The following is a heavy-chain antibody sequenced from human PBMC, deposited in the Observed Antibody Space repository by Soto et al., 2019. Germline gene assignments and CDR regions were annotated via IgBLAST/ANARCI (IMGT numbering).Heavy chain of an antibody. J-gene: IGHJ4*01. V-gene: IGHV3-74*01. CDR1: GFTFTSYW. Sequence: EVQLVESGGGLVQPGGSLRLSCAASGFTFTSYWMHWVRQAPGKGLVWVSRINTDGSSTNYADSVKGRFTTSRDNANNTLYLQMNSLRAGDTAVYYCLRGGRGGFDYWGHGTLVTVSS. CDR3: LRGGRGGFDY. D-gene: IGHD3-16*01. CDR2: INTDGSST.